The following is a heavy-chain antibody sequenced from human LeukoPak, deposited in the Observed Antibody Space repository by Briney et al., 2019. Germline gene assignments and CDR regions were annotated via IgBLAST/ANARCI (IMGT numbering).Heavy chain of an antibody. CDR3: ARLGSSWSFDY. V-gene: IGHV3-33*01. CDR2: IWYDGSNK. D-gene: IGHD6-13*01. Sequence: PGGSLRLSCAASRFTFSSYGMNWVRQAPGKGLEWVAVIWYDGSNKYYGDSVKGRFTISRDNSKNTVSLQMNSLRVEDTAVYYCARLGSSWSFDYWGQGTLVTVSS. J-gene: IGHJ4*02. CDR1: RFTFSSYG.